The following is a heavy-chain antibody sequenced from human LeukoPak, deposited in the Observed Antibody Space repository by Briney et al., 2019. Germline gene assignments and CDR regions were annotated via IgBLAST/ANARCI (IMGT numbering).Heavy chain of an antibody. V-gene: IGHV1-24*01. CDR2: FDPEDGET. Sequence: ASVKVSCKVSGYTLTELSMHWVRQAPGKGREWMGGFDPEDGETIYAQKFQGRVTMTEDTSTDTAYMELSSLRSEDTAVYYCATVIGGGYSYGQAFDYWGQGTLVTVSS. D-gene: IGHD5-18*01. J-gene: IGHJ4*02. CDR3: ATVIGGGYSYGQAFDY. CDR1: GYTLTELS.